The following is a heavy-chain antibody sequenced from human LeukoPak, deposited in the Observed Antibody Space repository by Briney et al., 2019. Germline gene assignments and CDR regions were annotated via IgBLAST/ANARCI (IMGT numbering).Heavy chain of an antibody. CDR2: INAGNGNT. D-gene: IGHD1-26*01. CDR3: ARAPGSGSYRPPDY. V-gene: IGHV1-3*03. Sequence: GASVKVSCKASGYTFTSYAMHWVRQAPGQRLEWMGWINAGNGNTKYSQEFQGRVTITRDTSASTAYMELSSLRSEDMAVYYCARAPGSGSYRPPDYWGRGTLVTVSS. CDR1: GYTFTSYA. J-gene: IGHJ4*02.